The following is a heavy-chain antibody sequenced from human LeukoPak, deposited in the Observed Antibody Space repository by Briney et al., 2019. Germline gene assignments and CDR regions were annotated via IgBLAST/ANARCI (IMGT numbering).Heavy chain of an antibody. CDR1: GYTFTGYY. J-gene: IGHJ6*02. CDR3: ATNRPEALRYFDSLHYYYGMDV. Sequence: ASVKVSCKASGYTFTGYYMHWVRQAPGHGLEWMGWINPNSGGTNYAQKFQGRVTMTRDTSISTAYMELSRLRSDDTAVYYCATNRPEALRYFDSLHYYYGMDVWGQGTTVTVSS. CDR2: INPNSGGT. V-gene: IGHV1-2*02. D-gene: IGHD3-9*01.